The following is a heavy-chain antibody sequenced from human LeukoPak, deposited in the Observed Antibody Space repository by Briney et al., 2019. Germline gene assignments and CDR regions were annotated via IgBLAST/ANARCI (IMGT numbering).Heavy chain of an antibody. D-gene: IGHD4-23*01. Sequence: ASVKVSCKASGYTLTGYYMHWVRQAPGQGLEWKGWINPNSGGTNYAQKFQGRVTMTRDTSISTAYMELSRLRSDDTAVYYCAREGTVVMSSDGMDVWGQGTTVTVSS. V-gene: IGHV1-2*02. CDR1: GYTLTGYY. J-gene: IGHJ6*02. CDR2: INPNSGGT. CDR3: AREGTVVMSSDGMDV.